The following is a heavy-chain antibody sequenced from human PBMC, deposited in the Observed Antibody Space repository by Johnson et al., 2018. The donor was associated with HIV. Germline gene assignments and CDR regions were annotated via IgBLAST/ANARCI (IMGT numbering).Heavy chain of an antibody. V-gene: IGHV3-74*01. D-gene: IGHD3-3*01. J-gene: IGHJ3*02. CDR3: ARDTWIFGVVIERSDAFDI. Sequence: VQLVESGGDLVQPGGSLRLSCAASGFTFSSYWMHWVRQDPGKGLVWVSRIKSAGSYTSYADSVKGRFTISRDNAKNTLHLQMDSLRAEDTAVYYCARDTWIFGVVIERSDAFDIWGQGTMVTVSS. CDR1: GFTFSSYW. CDR2: IKSAGSYT.